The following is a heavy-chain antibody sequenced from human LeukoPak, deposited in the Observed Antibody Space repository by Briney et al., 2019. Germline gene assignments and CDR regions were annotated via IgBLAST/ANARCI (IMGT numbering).Heavy chain of an antibody. J-gene: IGHJ4*02. Sequence: ASVNVSCKASGYTFTGYYMHWVRQAPGQGLEWMGWFNPDSGGTHYAQKFQGRVTMTRDTSISTAYMELNRLRSDDTAVYYCARQQQLLDYWGQGTLVTVSS. V-gene: IGHV1-2*02. CDR1: GYTFTGYY. CDR3: ARQQQLLDY. D-gene: IGHD6-13*01. CDR2: FNPDSGGT.